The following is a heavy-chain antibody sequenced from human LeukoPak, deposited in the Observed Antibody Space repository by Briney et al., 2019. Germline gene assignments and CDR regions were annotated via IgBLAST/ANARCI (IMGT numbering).Heavy chain of an antibody. V-gene: IGHV3-74*01. CDR2: IRSDGTNI. J-gene: IGHJ6*02. CDR1: GFTFSSYW. Sequence: GGSLRLSCAASGFTFSSYWMHWVRQAPGKGLVWDSRIRSDGTNINYADSVMGRFTISRDNAKNTLYLQMNSLRAEDTAVYYCVRGWGLDVWGQGTTVTVSS. CDR3: VRGWGLDV.